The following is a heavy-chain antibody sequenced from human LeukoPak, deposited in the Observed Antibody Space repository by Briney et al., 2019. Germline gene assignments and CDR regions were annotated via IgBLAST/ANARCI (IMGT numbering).Heavy chain of an antibody. Sequence: PGGSLRLSCAASGFTVSRNYMTWVRQAPGKGLEWASVIYRGGSTYYADSVKGRFTISRDNSKNTLYLQMNSLRAEDTAVYYCARAGPTGTNDAFDIWGQGTMVTVSS. D-gene: IGHD1-1*01. CDR2: IYRGGST. V-gene: IGHV3-53*01. CDR1: GFTVSRNY. CDR3: ARAGPTGTNDAFDI. J-gene: IGHJ3*02.